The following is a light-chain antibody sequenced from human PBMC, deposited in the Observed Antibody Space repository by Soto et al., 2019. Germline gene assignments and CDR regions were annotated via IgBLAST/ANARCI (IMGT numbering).Light chain of an antibody. CDR2: VNSDGSH. J-gene: IGLJ2*01. CDR1: SGHRNYA. Sequence: QLVLTQSPSASASLGTSVKLTCTLSSGHRNYAIAWHQQQPEKGPRFLMKVNSDGSHSKGDGIPDRFSGSSSGAECYLTISSLQSEDEADYYCQTWGTGIVVFGGGTKLTVL. CDR3: QTWGTGIVV. V-gene: IGLV4-69*01.